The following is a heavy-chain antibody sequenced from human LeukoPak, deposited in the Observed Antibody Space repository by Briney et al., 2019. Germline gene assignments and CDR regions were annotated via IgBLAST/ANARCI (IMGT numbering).Heavy chain of an antibody. CDR2: IRNDGSNK. Sequence: GGSLRLSCAASKFTFSTYGMHWVRQAPGKGLEWVAFIRNDGSNKYYADSVRGRFTVSRDNSKNTLYLQMNSLRPEDTAVYHCAKDSSTSCHDWGQGTLVTVSS. V-gene: IGHV3-30*02. J-gene: IGHJ4*02. D-gene: IGHD2-2*01. CDR1: KFTFSTYG. CDR3: AKDSSTSCHD.